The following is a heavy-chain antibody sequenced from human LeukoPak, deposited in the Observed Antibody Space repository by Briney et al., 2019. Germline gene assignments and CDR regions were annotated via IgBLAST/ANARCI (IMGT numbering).Heavy chain of an antibody. CDR2: IYHSGST. CDR3: ARLEGVDY. CDR1: GYFISSGYY. D-gene: IGHD3-10*01. Sequence: SETLSLTCAVSGYFISSGYYWGWIRQPPGEGLEWIGSIYHSGSTYYNPSLKSRVTISVDTSKNQFSLKLSSVTAADTAVYYCARLEGVDYWGQGTLVTVSS. J-gene: IGHJ4*02. V-gene: IGHV4-38-2*01.